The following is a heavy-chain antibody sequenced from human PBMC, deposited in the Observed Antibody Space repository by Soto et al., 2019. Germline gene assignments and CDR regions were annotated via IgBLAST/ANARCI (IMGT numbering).Heavy chain of an antibody. Sequence: ETLSLTCAVSGGSISGSYYYWGWLRQSPGKGPEWIGRVFYTGSTSYNPSLESRVTVSVDTSKNQFSLKLSSVTAADTAVYYCARDMRKYSSSWHYFDYWGQGTLVTVSS. V-gene: IGHV4-39*07. CDR3: ARDMRKYSSSWHYFDY. CDR1: GGSISGSYYY. J-gene: IGHJ4*02. D-gene: IGHD6-13*01. CDR2: VFYTGST.